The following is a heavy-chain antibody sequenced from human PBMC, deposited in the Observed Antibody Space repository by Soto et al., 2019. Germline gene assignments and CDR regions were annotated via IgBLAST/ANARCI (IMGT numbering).Heavy chain of an antibody. Sequence: PSETLSLTCAVYGGSFSGYYWSWIRQPPGKGLEWIGEINHSGSTNYNPSLKSRVTISVDTSKNQFSLKLSSVTAADTAVYYCARWNIWRGRRYFDLWGRSTLGTGSS. CDR2: INHSGST. CDR3: ARWNIWRGRRYFDL. V-gene: IGHV4-34*01. CDR1: GGSFSGYY. J-gene: IGHJ2*01. D-gene: IGHD3-3*01.